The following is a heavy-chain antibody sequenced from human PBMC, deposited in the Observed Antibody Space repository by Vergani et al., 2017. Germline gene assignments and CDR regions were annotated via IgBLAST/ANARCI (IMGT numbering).Heavy chain of an antibody. J-gene: IGHJ4*02. CDR3: ARHTTYTDS. CDR2: IYPGYSDT. D-gene: IGHD1-1*01. CDR1: GYSFTIYW. V-gene: IGHV5-51*01. Sequence: EVQLVQSGAEVKKPGESLKISCKGSGYSFTIYWIGWVRQRPGKGLEWMGIIYPGYSDTRYSPSFQGQVTISADKSISTAYLQRSSLKASDTALSYCARHTTYTDSWGQGTLVTVSS.